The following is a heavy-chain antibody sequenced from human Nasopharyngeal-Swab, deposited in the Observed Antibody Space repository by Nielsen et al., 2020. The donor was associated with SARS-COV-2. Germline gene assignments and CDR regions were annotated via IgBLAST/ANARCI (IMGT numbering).Heavy chain of an antibody. D-gene: IGHD6-19*01. J-gene: IGHJ3*02. V-gene: IGHV3-23*01. CDR3: AKDLSGQWLRGAFHI. Sequence: GASLKISCAASGFTFITYAMTWVRQAPGKGLEWVSAISGSGGSTYYADSVKGRFTISRDNSKNTVYLQLNSLRAGDTAIYYCAKDLSGQWLRGAFHIWGQGTMVTVSS. CDR1: GFTFITYA. CDR2: ISGSGGST.